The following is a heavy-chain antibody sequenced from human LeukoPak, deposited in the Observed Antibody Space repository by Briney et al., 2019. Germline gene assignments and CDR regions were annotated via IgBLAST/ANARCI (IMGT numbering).Heavy chain of an antibody. CDR3: ARDFGGDNYFYHGMDV. D-gene: IGHD3-10*01. J-gene: IGHJ6*02. V-gene: IGHV1-18*04. CDR2: ISGYSGNT. CDR1: GYTFTSYY. Sequence: ASVKVSCKASGYTFTSYYMHWVRQAPGQGLEWMGWISGYSGNTVYTQKFQGRVTLTTDTSTSTAYMELRSLSPDDTAVYFCARDFGGDNYFYHGMDVWGQGTTVTVSS.